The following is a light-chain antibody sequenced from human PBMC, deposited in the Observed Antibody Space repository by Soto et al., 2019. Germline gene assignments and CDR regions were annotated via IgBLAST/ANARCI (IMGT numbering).Light chain of an antibody. CDR2: AAS. CDR3: QQSNSSPPT. Sequence: DIQMTQSPSALSASVGDRVTSTGGASQSITNYLNWYQHKPGQAPNLLIYAASTLQAGVPSRFRGSGSGTDFTLTISSLQPEDFATYFCQQSNSSPPTFGGGTKVDI. J-gene: IGKJ4*01. CDR1: QSITNY. V-gene: IGKV1-39*01.